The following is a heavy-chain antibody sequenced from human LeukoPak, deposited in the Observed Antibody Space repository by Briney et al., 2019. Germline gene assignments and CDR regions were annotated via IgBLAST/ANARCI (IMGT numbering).Heavy chain of an antibody. CDR3: AREQWLVLSGLTHYYYGMDV. J-gene: IGHJ6*02. CDR2: INPSDGNT. V-gene: IGHV1-46*02. Sequence: ASVKVSCKASGYTFNSYSMHWVRQAPGQGLEWMGVINPSDGNTNYAQKLQGRVTMTTDTSTSTAYMELRSLRSDDTAVYYCAREQWLVLSGLTHYYYGMDVWGQGTTVTVSS. CDR1: GYTFNSYS. D-gene: IGHD6-19*01.